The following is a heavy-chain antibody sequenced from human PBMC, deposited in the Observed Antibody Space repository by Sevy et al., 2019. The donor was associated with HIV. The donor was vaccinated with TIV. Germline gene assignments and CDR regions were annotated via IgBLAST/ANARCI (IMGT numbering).Heavy chain of an antibody. CDR1: GFTFFSHV. J-gene: IGHJ3*01. V-gene: IGHV3-23*01. D-gene: IGHD6-13*01. CDR2: LSGSGGTT. CDR3: ATGTTDSSISWVFDV. Sequence: GGALRLSCAASGFTFFSHVMGWVRQAPGKGLEWVSGLSGSGGTTYYADSVKGRFSISRDNSKKKMYLQMSSLRIEDTAVYYWATGTTDSSISWVFDVWGQGTMVTVSS.